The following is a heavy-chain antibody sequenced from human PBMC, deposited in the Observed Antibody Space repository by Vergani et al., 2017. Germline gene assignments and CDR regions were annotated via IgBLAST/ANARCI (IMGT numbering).Heavy chain of an antibody. Sequence: QVQLQQSGPGLVKPSQTLSLTCAISGDSVSSNSAAWNWIRQSPSRGLEWLGRTYYRSKWYNDYAVSVKSRITINPDTSKNQFSLQLNSVTPEDTAVYYCASGVVVPAVTRYYYDYGMDVWGQGTTVTVSS. CDR2: TYYRSKWYN. J-gene: IGHJ6*02. V-gene: IGHV6-1*01. D-gene: IGHD2-2*01. CDR1: GDSVSSNSAA. CDR3: ASGVVVPAVTRYYYDYGMDV.